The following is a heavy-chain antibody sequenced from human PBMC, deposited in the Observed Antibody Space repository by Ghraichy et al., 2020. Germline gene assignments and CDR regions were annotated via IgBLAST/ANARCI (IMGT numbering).Heavy chain of an antibody. V-gene: IGHV3-66*01. CDR1: GFSISSHY. D-gene: IGHD3-10*01. J-gene: IGHJ3*02. CDR3: ARDPGDYSKDAFDI. CDR2: IYSRGSA. Sequence: WGSLRLSCAASGFSISSHYISWVRQAPGKGLEWVSLIYSRGSAHNVDSVKGRFTISRDTSKNTVYLQMSSLTVEDTGTYYCARDPGDYSKDAFDIWGQGTMVTVSP.